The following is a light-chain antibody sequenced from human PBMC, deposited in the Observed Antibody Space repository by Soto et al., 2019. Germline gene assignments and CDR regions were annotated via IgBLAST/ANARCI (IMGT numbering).Light chain of an antibody. J-gene: IGLJ1*01. CDR2: DVS. CDR1: SSDVGGYNY. CDR3: SSFTSSSTRV. Sequence: QSVLTQPASVSGSPGLSIAISCTGTSSDVGGYNYVSWYQQHPGKAPKLIIYDVSNRPSGVSNRFSGSKSGNTASLTISGLQAEDEADYYCSSFTSSSTRVFGTGTKVTVL. V-gene: IGLV2-14*03.